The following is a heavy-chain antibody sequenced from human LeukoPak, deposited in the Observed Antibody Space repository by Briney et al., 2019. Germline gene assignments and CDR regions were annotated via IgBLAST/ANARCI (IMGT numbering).Heavy chain of an antibody. CDR1: GGSIRSYY. V-gene: IGHV4-59*12. CDR3: ARDPLETGDY. Sequence: ETLSLTCTVSGGSIRSYYWSWIRQSPWRGLEWLGYIYFNGITNYNPSLKSRVTISVDTSKNQFSLKLSSVTAADTAVYYCARDPLETGDYWGQGTLVTVSS. CDR2: IYFNGIT. D-gene: IGHD1-1*01. J-gene: IGHJ4*02.